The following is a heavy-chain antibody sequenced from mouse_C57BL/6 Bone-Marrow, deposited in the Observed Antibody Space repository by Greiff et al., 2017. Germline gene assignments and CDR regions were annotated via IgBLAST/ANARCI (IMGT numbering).Heavy chain of an antibody. V-gene: IGHV5-15*01. CDR1: GFTFSDYG. Sequence: EVKLMESGGGLVQPGGSLKLSCAASGFTFSDYGMAWVRQAPRKGPEWVAFISNLAYSIYYADTVTGRFTISRENAKNTLYLVMSSLRSEDTAMYYCARGGYRMDYFDYWGQGTTLTACS. CDR3: ARGGYRMDYFDY. D-gene: IGHD2-14*01. J-gene: IGHJ2*01. CDR2: ISNLAYSI.